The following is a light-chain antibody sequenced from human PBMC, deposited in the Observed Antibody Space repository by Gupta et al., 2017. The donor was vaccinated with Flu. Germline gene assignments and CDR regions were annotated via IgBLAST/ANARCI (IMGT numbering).Light chain of an antibody. CDR1: QSVGYN. CDR3: QQYKNWAAWT. V-gene: IGKV3-15*01. CDR2: EAS. Sequence: AMTKSPATLSVSPGEGATLSCRASQSVGYNLAWYQQKPGQAPRLLIYEASNRATSIPDRFSGRGSGTEFTLTISSLQSEDFAVYYCQQYKNWAAWTFGQGTKVDIK. J-gene: IGKJ1*01.